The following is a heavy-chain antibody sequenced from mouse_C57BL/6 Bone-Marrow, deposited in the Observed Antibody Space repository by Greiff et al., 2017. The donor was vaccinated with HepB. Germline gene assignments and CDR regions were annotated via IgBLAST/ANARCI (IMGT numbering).Heavy chain of an antibody. CDR3: ARNYGSSYYWYFDV. CDR1: GYSFTDYN. J-gene: IGHJ1*03. Sequence: VQLKQSGPELVKPGASVKISCKASGYSFTDYNMNWVKQSNGKSLEWIGVINPNYGTTSYNQKFKGKATLTVDQSSSTAYMQLNSLTSEDSAVYYCARNYGSSYYWYFDVWGTGTTVTVSS. CDR2: INPNYGTT. D-gene: IGHD1-1*01. V-gene: IGHV1-39*01.